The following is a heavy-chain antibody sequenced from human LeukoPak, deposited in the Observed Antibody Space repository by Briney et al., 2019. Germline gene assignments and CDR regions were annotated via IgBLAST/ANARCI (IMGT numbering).Heavy chain of an antibody. D-gene: IGHD2-2*02. J-gene: IGHJ6*03. CDR2: IIPIFGTA. V-gene: IGHV1-69*05. CDR3: ARGGAIGGYYMDV. CDR1: GGTFSSYA. Sequence: SVKVSCKASGGTFSSYAISWVLQAPGQGLEWMGRIIPIFGTANYAQKFQGRVTITTDESTSTAYMELSSLRSEDTAVYYCARGGAIGGYYMDVWGKGTTVTVSS.